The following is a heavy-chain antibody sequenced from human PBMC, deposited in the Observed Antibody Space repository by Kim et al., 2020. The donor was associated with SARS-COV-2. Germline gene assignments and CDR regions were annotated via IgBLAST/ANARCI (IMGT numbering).Heavy chain of an antibody. J-gene: IGHJ4*02. V-gene: IGHV3-48*03. D-gene: IGHD1-26*01. CDR1: GFTFSSYE. CDR3: HISQGSPRQDY. Sequence: GGSLRLSCAASGFTFSSYEMNWVRQAPGKGLEWVSYISSSGSTIYYADSVKGRFTISRDNAKNSLYLKMNSPRAEDTAVYYCHISQGSPRQDYWGQGTLVPVSS. CDR2: ISSSGSTI.